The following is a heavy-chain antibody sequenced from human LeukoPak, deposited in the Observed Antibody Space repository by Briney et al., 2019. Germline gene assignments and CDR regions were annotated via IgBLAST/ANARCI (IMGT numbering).Heavy chain of an antibody. CDR2: IYSGSST. V-gene: IGHV3-53*01. J-gene: IGHJ4*02. CDR1: GFTVSRNY. Sequence: GGSLRLSCAASGFTVSRNYMSWVRQAPGKGLEWVSVIYSGSSTYYAESVKGRFTISRNTSKNTLYLQMNSLRAGDTAVYYCARDRSSGWYVYDYWGQGTLVTVSS. CDR3: ARDRSSGWYVYDY. D-gene: IGHD6-19*01.